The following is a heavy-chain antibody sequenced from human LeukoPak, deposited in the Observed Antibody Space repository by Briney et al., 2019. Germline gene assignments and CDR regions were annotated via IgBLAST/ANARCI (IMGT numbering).Heavy chain of an antibody. CDR3: ARDKGDYTYDAFDI. J-gene: IGHJ3*02. CDR1: GFTFSRYW. V-gene: IGHV3-20*04. D-gene: IGHD4-17*01. Sequence: GGSLTLSCAASGFTFSRYWMHWVRQPPGKGLVWVSGINWNDGSTGYAHSVKGRFTISRDNAKTSLYLQMNSLRAEDTALYYCARDKGDYTYDAFDIWGQGTMVTVSS. CDR2: INWNDGST.